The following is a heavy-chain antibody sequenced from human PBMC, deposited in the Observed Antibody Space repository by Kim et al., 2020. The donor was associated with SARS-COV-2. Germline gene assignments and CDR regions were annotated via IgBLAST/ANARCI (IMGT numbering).Heavy chain of an antibody. CDR3: ACSTGDAVGRLDY. V-gene: IGHV5-51*01. Sequence: YSPSFQGQVTISAAKSISTAYLQWSSLKASDTAMYYCACSTGDAVGRLDYWGQGTLVTVSS. D-gene: IGHD7-27*01. J-gene: IGHJ4*02.